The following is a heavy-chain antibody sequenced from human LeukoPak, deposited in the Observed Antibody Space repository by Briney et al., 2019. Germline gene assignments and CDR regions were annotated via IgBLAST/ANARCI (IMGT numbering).Heavy chain of an antibody. D-gene: IGHD5-18*01. V-gene: IGHV4-59*08. CDR1: GASISSYY. J-gene: IGHJ4*02. Sequence: SETLSLTCTVSGASISSYYWSWIRQPPGRGLEWIGYINDSGSTNYNPSLKSRVTMSVETSKNQFSLQLSSVTAADTATYYCASRTPGGYTYGIFNYWGQGTLVTVSS. CDR3: ASRTPGGYTYGIFNY. CDR2: INDSGST.